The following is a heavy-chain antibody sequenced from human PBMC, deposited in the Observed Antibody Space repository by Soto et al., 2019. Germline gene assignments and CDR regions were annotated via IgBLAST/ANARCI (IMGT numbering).Heavy chain of an antibody. CDR2: IDTSAATI. CDR1: GFTFSNYN. Sequence: GGSLRLSCAASGFTFSNYNMNWVRQAPGKGLEWVSYIDTSAATIYYADSVKGRFTISRDNAENSLYLQMNSLRDDDTAVYYCARSGCSSCFTDFWGQGTLVTVSS. D-gene: IGHD6-13*01. CDR3: ARSGCSSCFTDF. V-gene: IGHV3-48*02. J-gene: IGHJ4*02.